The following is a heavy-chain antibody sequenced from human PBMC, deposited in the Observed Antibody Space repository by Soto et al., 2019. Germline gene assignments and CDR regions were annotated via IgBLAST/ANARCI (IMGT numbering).Heavy chain of an antibody. J-gene: IGHJ4*02. Sequence: QLQLQESGPGLVKPSETLSLTCTVSGGSISSSSYYWGWIRQPPGKGLEWIGSIYYSGSTYYNPSLKSRVTISVDTSKNQFSLKLSSVTAADTAVYYCASHGPRGYSGYDALDYWGQGTLVTVSS. CDR3: ASHGPRGYSGYDALDY. CDR1: GGSISSSSYY. V-gene: IGHV4-39*01. D-gene: IGHD5-12*01. CDR2: IYYSGST.